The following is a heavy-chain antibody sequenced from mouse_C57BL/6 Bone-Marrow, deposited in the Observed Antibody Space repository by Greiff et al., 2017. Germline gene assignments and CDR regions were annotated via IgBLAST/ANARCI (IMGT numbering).Heavy chain of an antibody. CDR2: IHPNSGST. Sequence: QVQLQQPGAELVKPGASVKLSCKASGYTFTSYWMHWVKQRPGQGLEWIGMIHPNSGSTNYNEKFKSKATLTVYKSSSTAYMKLSSLASEDYAVYCCARCLLRFAYWGPGTIVTVSA. J-gene: IGHJ3*01. D-gene: IGHD1-1*01. CDR3: ARCLLRFAY. CDR1: GYTFTSYW. V-gene: IGHV1-64*01.